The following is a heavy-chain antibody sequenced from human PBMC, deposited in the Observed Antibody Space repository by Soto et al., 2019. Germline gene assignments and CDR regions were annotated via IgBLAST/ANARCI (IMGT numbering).Heavy chain of an antibody. CDR3: ARFSFIAAHDY. V-gene: IGHV4-34*01. Sequence: SETLSLTCAVYGGCFSGCYWSWIRQPPGKGLEWIGEINHSGSTNYNPSLKSRVTISVDTSKNQFSLKLSSVTAADTAVYYCARFSFIAAHDYWGQGTLVTVSS. J-gene: IGHJ4*02. CDR1: GGCFSGCY. D-gene: IGHD6-6*01. CDR2: INHSGST.